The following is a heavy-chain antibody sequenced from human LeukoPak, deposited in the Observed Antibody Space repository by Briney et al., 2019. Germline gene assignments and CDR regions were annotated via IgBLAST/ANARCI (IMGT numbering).Heavy chain of an antibody. CDR1: GFTFSNAR. Sequence: GGSLRLSCAASGFTFSNARMNWVRQGPGKGLEWVGRIKTKTDDGATDYSAPVKARFTISRDDSKTTLYLQMNGLKTEDTAIYYCTTYVGATAYWGQGTLVTVSS. CDR2: IKTKTDDGAT. D-gene: IGHD1-26*01. V-gene: IGHV3-15*01. CDR3: TTYVGATAY. J-gene: IGHJ4*02.